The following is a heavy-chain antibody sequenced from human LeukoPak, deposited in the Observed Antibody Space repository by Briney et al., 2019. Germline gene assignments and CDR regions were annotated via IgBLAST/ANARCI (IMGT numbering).Heavy chain of an antibody. V-gene: IGHV3-33*01. CDR1: GFTFSSYG. CDR3: ARDLAAAGSRYYYYGMDV. J-gene: IGHJ6*02. Sequence: GRSLRLSCAASGFTFSSYGMHWVRQAPGKGLEWVAVIWYDGSNKYYADSVKGRFTISRDNSKNTLYLQMNSLRAEDTAVYYCARDLAAAGSRYYYYGMDVWGQGTTVTVSS. D-gene: IGHD6-13*01. CDR2: IWYDGSNK.